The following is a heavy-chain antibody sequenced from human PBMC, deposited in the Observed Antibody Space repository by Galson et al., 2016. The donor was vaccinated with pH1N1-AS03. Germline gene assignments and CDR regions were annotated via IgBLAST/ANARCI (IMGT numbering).Heavy chain of an antibody. CDR3: ARHVCLTGVEYFYGHFDL. CDR1: GGSILGYQ. Sequence: ETLSLPCDVSGGSILGYQWNWIRLTPGKGLEWIGYVYYSGQTDHSPSLKGRVSISADTSTNQVSLKLTSLTAADTDIYYCARHVCLTGVEYFYGHFDLWGRGTTVTVSS. CDR2: VYYSGQT. D-gene: IGHD3-9*01. V-gene: IGHV4-59*08. J-gene: IGHJ2*01.